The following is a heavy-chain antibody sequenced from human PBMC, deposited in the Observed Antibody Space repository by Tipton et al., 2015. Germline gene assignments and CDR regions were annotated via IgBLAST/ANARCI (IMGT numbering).Heavy chain of an antibody. Sequence: LRLSCTVYGGSFSNDYWSWIRQPPGKGLEWIGEINDSGSTNYNPSLKSRLTISVDTSKNQFSLRVKSVTAADTAVYYCARMSLVGGPYYETLDMWGQGTLVTVSS. CDR3: ARMSLVGGPYYETLDM. V-gene: IGHV4-34*01. CDR1: GGSFSNDY. D-gene: IGHD3-22*01. CDR2: INDSGST. J-gene: IGHJ3*02.